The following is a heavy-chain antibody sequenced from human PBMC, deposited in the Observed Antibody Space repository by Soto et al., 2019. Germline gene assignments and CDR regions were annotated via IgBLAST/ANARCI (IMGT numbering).Heavy chain of an antibody. Sequence: QLQLQESGPGLVRPSETLSLTCTVSGGSITSNHYYWDWIRQPPGEGLEWIGSISYSGSTYYSPPLKSRVSISADTSKNVFSLKLTSVTAADTAVYYCARHSGMTTVNNWGQGTLVTVSS. CDR3: ARHSGMTTVNN. D-gene: IGHD4-17*01. CDR1: GGSITSNHYY. CDR2: ISYSGST. V-gene: IGHV4-39*01. J-gene: IGHJ4*02.